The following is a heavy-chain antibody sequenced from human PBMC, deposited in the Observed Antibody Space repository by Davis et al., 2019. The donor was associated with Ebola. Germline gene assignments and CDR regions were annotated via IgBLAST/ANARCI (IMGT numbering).Heavy chain of an antibody. D-gene: IGHD6-19*01. V-gene: IGHV4-59*01. CDR3: ATGAGFLIDY. CDR1: GGSFSGYY. J-gene: IGHJ4*02. CDR2: IFHSGSTSPSVT. Sequence: PSETLSLTCAVYGGSFSGYYWSWIRQPPGKGLEWIGYIFHSGSTSPSVTNYNPSLKGRVTISGDTSKSQFTLNLNSVTAADTAVYYCATGAGFLIDYWGQGTLVTVSS.